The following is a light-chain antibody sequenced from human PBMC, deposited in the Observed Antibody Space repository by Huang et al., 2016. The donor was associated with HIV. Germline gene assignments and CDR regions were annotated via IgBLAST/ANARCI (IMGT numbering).Light chain of an antibody. J-gene: IGKJ3*01. V-gene: IGKV3-20*01. CDR3: QQYGSSPEAT. CDR2: GAS. Sequence: EIVLTQSPGTLSLSPGERATLSCRASQSVSSSYLAWYQQKPGQAPRLLIYGASSGATGIPDRFSGSGSGTDFTLTISRLEPEDFAVYYCQQYGSSPEATFGPGTKVDIK. CDR1: QSVSSSY.